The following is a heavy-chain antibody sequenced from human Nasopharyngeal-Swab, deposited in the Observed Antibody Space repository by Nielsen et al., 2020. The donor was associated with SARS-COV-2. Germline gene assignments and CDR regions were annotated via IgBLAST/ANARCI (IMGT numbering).Heavy chain of an antibody. V-gene: IGHV4-4*02. D-gene: IGHD3-3*01. Sequence: SETLSLTCAVSGGSISTYNWWSWVRQAPGKGLEWIGAIHHGGTTYHNPSLTSRVTISVDTSESQFSLKLNSVTAADTAVYYCARRDRYYDFWMDWGQGTLVTVSS. CDR3: ARRDRYYDFWMD. CDR2: IHHGGTT. CDR1: GGSISTYNW. J-gene: IGHJ4*02.